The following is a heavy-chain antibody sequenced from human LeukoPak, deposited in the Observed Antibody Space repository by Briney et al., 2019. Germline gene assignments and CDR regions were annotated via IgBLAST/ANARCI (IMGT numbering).Heavy chain of an antibody. D-gene: IGHD6-13*01. V-gene: IGHV3-23*01. CDR2: IGVSGDST. CDR3: ARQYPYSSSWSPDTFDI. CDR1: GFTFNSYA. Sequence: PGGSLRLSCAASGFTFNSYAMTWVRQAPGEGLEWVSAIGVSGDSTYYAVSVKGRFTISRDNAKNSLYLQMNSLRAEDTAVYYCARQYPYSSSWSPDTFDIWGQGTMVTVSS. J-gene: IGHJ3*02.